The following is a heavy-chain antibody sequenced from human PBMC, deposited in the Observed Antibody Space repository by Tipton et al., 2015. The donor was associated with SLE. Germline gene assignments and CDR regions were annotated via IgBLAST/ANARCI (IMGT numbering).Heavy chain of an antibody. CDR1: GGSISSGGYS. CDR3: ARDSSGLGDYFDH. Sequence: TLSLTCAVSGGSISSGGYSWSWIRQPPGKGLEWIGYIYHSGSTYYNPSLKSRVTISVDRSKNQFSLKLSSVTAADTAVYYCARDSSGLGDYFDHWGQGTLVTVSS. V-gene: IGHV4-30-2*01. D-gene: IGHD3-22*01. J-gene: IGHJ4*02. CDR2: IYHSGST.